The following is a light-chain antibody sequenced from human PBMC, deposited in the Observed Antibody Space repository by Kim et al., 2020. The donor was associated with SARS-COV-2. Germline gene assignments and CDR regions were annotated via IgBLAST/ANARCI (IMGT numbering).Light chain of an antibody. CDR3: NSRDSSGNHLV. CDR1: GLSTYY. Sequence: SSELTQDPAVSVALGQTVRITCQGDGLSTYYASWYQQKPGQAPILVIYGKNNLPSGIPDRFSASTSGNTGSLTITGAQAEDEADYYCNSRDSSGNHLVFGGGTKLTVL. CDR2: GKN. V-gene: IGLV3-19*01. J-gene: IGLJ3*02.